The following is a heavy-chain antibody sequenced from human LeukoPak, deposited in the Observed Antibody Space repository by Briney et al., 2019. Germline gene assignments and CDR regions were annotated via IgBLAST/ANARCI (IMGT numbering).Heavy chain of an antibody. V-gene: IGHV3-9*01. CDR2: ISWNSGSI. J-gene: IGHJ4*02. CDR3: AKVGGSGSYYNEFDY. Sequence: GRPLRLSCAASGFTFDDYAMHWVRQAPGKGLEWVSGISWNSGSIGYADSVRGRFTISRDNAENSLYLLMNSLRVEDTAFYYCAKVGGSGSYYNEFDYWGQGTLVTVSS. D-gene: IGHD3-10*01. CDR1: GFTFDDYA.